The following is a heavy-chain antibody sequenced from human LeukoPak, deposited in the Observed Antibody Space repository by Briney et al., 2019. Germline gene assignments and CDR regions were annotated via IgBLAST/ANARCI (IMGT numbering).Heavy chain of an antibody. V-gene: IGHV3-30-3*01. D-gene: IGHD6-13*01. CDR3: ARDMTITGADDY. Sequence: GSSLRLSCGASGLTFSTRVMHWVRQAPGEGLEWVALLSHVESHNKQYADSVKGRFTISRDNAKNSLYLQMNSLRAEDTALYYCARDMTITGADDYWGQGTRVTVSS. CDR1: GLTFSTRV. CDR2: LSHVESHNK. J-gene: IGHJ4*02.